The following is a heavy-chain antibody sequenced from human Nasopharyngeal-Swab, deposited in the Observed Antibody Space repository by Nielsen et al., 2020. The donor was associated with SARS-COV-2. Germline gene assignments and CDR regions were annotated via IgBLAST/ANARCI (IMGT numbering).Heavy chain of an antibody. J-gene: IGHJ4*02. CDR2: ISGSGGST. Sequence: GESLKISYAASGFTFSSYAMSWVRQAPGKGLEWVSAISGSGGSTYYADSVKGRFTISRDNSKNTPYLQMNSLRAEDTAVYYCAKERYNWNGGADYWGQGTLVTVSS. CDR1: GFTFSSYA. V-gene: IGHV3-23*01. D-gene: IGHD1-1*01. CDR3: AKERYNWNGGADY.